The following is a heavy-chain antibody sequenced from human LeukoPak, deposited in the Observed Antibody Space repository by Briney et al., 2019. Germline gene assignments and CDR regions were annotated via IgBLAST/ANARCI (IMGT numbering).Heavy chain of an antibody. V-gene: IGHV3-23*01. CDR2: ISGSGGRT. CDR1: GFIFSSYG. CDR3: ARGMYDYGDSLVTSYFDF. Sequence: PGGSLRLSCAASGFIFSSYGMSWVRQAPGKGLEWVSGISGSGGRTYYADSVKGRFTISRDNSKNTLYLQMNSLRAEDTAVYYCARGMYDYGDSLVTSYFDFWGQGALVTVSS. D-gene: IGHD4-17*01. J-gene: IGHJ4*02.